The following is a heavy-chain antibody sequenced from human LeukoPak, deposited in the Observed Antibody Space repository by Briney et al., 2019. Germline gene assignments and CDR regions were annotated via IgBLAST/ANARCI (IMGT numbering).Heavy chain of an antibody. D-gene: IGHD4-17*01. J-gene: IGHJ4*02. CDR3: ARDADTIGDYLLDY. CDR2: ISYDGSNK. CDR1: GFTFSSYA. Sequence: GGSLRLSCAASGFTFSSYAMHWVRQAPGKGLEWVAVISYDGSNKYYADPVKGRFTISRDNSKNTLYLQMNSLRAEDTAVYYCARDADTIGDYLLDYWGQGTLVTVSS. V-gene: IGHV3-30-3*01.